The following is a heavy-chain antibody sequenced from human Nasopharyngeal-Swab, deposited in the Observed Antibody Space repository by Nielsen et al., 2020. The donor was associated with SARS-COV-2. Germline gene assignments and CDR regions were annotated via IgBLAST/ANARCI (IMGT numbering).Heavy chain of an antibody. V-gene: IGHV4-34*01. CDR3: ARSGGVGVGATTYVLD. Sequence: SETLSLTCAVYGGSFSGYYWSWSCQPPGKGLEWIGEINHSGSTNYNPSLKSRVTISVDTSKNQFSLKLSSVTAADTAVYYCARSGGVGVGATTYVLDWGQGTLVTVSS. D-gene: IGHD1-26*01. CDR1: GGSFSGYY. CDR2: INHSGST. J-gene: IGHJ4*02.